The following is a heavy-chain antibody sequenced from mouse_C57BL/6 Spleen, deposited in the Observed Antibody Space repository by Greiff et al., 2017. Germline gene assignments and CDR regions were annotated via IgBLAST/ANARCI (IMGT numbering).Heavy chain of an antibody. CDR3: ASLMDY. CDR1: GFTFSSYG. CDR2: IRSGGSYT. V-gene: IGHV5-6*01. J-gene: IGHJ4*01. Sequence: EVMLVESGGDLVKPGGSLKLSCAASGFTFSSYGMSWVRQTPDKRLEWVATIRSGGSYTYYPDSVKGRFTISRDNAKNTLYLQMSSLKSDDTAMYYCASLMDYGGQGTSVTVSS.